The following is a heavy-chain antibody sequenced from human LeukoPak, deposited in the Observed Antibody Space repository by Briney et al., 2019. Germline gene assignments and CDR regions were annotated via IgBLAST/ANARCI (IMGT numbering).Heavy chain of an antibody. CDR1: GGSIGSGGYS. CDR2: IYHSGST. D-gene: IGHD6-13*01. Sequence: SETLSLTCAVSGGSIGSGGYSWSWIRQPPGKGLEWIGYIYHSGSTYYNPSLKSRVTISVDRSKNQFSLKLSSVTAADTAVYYCARRAAGTEDNWFDPWGQGTLVTVSS. V-gene: IGHV4-30-2*01. J-gene: IGHJ5*02. CDR3: ARRAAGTEDNWFDP.